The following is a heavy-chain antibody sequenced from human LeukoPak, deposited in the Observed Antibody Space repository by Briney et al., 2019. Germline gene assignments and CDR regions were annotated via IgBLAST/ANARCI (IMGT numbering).Heavy chain of an antibody. Sequence: ASVKISCKVSGYTFTDYYMHWVQQAPGKGLEWMGLVDPEDSETIYAEKFQGRVTITADTSTDTAYMELSSLRSEDTAVYYCATSFPYYYDSSGHYTRYNWFDPWGQGTLVTVSS. CDR3: ATSFPYYYDSSGHYTRYNWFDP. J-gene: IGHJ5*02. CDR1: GYTFTDYY. V-gene: IGHV1-69-2*01. CDR2: VDPEDSET. D-gene: IGHD3-22*01.